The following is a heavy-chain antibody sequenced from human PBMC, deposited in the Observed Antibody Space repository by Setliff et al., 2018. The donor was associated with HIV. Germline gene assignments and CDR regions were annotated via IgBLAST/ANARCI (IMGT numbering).Heavy chain of an antibody. D-gene: IGHD3-3*01. CDR3: ARDVMEYFGNYFDY. CDR2: MYDSETT. CDR1: GYSVSSGYY. Sequence: PSETLSLTCIVSGYSVSSGYYWGWIRQPPGKGLQWIEAMYDSETTYYNPSLKSRVTMSVDASRNRFSLKLSSVTAADTAIYYCARDVMEYFGNYFDYWGQGALVTVS. J-gene: IGHJ4*02. V-gene: IGHV4-38-2*02.